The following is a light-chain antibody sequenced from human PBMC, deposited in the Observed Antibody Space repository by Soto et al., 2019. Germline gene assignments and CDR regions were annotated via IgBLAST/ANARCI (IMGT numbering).Light chain of an antibody. CDR1: SSNIGTNY. Sequence: QSVLTQPPSASGTPGQRVTIPCSGSSSNIGTNYVYWYQQLPGTAPKLLIYRNDQRPSGVPDRFSGSKSGTSASLAISGLRSEDEADYYCATWSDILSGRVFGGGTKVTVL. J-gene: IGLJ3*02. V-gene: IGLV1-47*01. CDR2: RND. CDR3: ATWSDILSGRV.